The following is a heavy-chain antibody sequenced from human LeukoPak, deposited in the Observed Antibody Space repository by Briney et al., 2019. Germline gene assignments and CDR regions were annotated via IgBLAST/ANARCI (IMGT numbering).Heavy chain of an antibody. CDR1: GGSISSYY. CDR3: ARQWLVRYPRNYYYGMDV. J-gene: IGHJ6*02. CDR2: IYYSGST. V-gene: IGHV4-59*08. Sequence: SETLSLTCTDSGGSISSYYWSWIRQPPGKGLEWIGYIYYSGSTNYNPSLKSRVTISVDTSKNQFSLKLSSVTAADTAVYYCARQWLVRYPRNYYYGMDVWGQGTTVTVSS. D-gene: IGHD6-19*01.